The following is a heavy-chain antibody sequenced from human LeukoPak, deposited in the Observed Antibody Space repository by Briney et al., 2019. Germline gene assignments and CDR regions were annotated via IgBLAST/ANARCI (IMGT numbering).Heavy chain of an antibody. V-gene: IGHV5-51*01. CDR2: IYPGDSDI. J-gene: IGHJ5*02. CDR1: GYSFTSYW. D-gene: IGHD4-17*01. Sequence: GESLKISCKGSGYSFTSYWIAWVRQMPGKGLEWVGIIYPGDSDIRYSPSFQGQVTISVDKSISTAYLQWSSLKASDTAKYYCARVRTVTTTWFDPWGQGTLVTVSP. CDR3: ARVRTVTTTWFDP.